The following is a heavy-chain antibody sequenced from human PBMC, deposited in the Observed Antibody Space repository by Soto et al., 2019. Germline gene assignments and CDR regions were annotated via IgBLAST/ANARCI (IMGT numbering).Heavy chain of an antibody. CDR1: GFTFSDHY. V-gene: IGHV3-72*01. Sequence: EVQLVESGGGLVQPGGSLRLSCAASGFTFSDHYMDWVRQAPGKGLEWVGRTKNKAERYATEYAASVKGRFTISRDDSKYSVYLQMDSLKTEDTAVYYGENFITGRPSWGQGTLVTVSS. J-gene: IGHJ4*02. CDR3: ENFITGRPS. CDR2: TKNKAERYAT. D-gene: IGHD1-20*01.